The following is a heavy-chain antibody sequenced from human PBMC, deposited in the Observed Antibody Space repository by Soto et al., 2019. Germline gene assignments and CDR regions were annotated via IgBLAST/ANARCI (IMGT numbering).Heavy chain of an antibody. J-gene: IGHJ5*02. CDR3: ARGRWYQLLIGGNWFDP. CDR2: MNPNSGNT. CDR1: GYTFTSYD. V-gene: IGHV1-8*01. Sequence: ASVKVSCKASGYTFTSYDINWVRQATGQGLEWMGWMNPNSGNTGYAQKFQGRVTMTRNTSISTAYMELSSLRSEDTAVYYCARGRWYQLLIGGNWFDPWGQGTLVTVSS. D-gene: IGHD2-2*01.